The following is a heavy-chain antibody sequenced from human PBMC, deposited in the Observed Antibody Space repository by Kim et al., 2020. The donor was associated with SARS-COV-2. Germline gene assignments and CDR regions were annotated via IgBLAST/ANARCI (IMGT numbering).Heavy chain of an antibody. V-gene: IGHV3-21*01. J-gene: IGHJ5*02. CDR2: ISSSSSYI. Sequence: GGSLRLSCAASGFTFSSYSMNWVRQAPGKGLEWVSSISSSSSYIYYADSVKGRFTISRDNAKNSLYLQMNSLRAEDTAVYYCARDLGSSWYGDWFDPWGQGTLVTVSS. CDR1: GFTFSSYS. D-gene: IGHD6-13*01. CDR3: ARDLGSSWYGDWFDP.